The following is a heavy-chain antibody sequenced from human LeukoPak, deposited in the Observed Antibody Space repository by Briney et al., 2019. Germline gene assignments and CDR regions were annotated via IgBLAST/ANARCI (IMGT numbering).Heavy chain of an antibody. D-gene: IGHD3-10*01. CDR1: GFTFGSYG. Sequence: TGGSLRLSCAASGFTFGSYGMHWVRQAPGKGLEWVAVILSDGSKEFYTDSVKGRFTISRDNSKNTLFLQMNNLRAEDTAVYYCAKDVRHITMVRGVYADWGQGTMVTVSS. CDR3: AKDVRHITMVRGVYAD. J-gene: IGHJ3*01. CDR2: ILSDGSKE. V-gene: IGHV3-33*06.